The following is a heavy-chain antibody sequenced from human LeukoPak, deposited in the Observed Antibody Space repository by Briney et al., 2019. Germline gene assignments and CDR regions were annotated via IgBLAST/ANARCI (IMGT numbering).Heavy chain of an antibody. D-gene: IGHD1-26*01. CDR3: ARDQRGSYYAPFDY. CDR1: GGTFSSYA. Sequence: SVKVSCKASGGTFSSYAISWVRQAPGQGLEWMGRIIPILCIANYAQKFQGRVTITADKSTITAYMELSSLRSEDTAVYYCARDQRGSYYAPFDYWGQGTLVTVSS. J-gene: IGHJ4*02. CDR2: IIPILCIA. V-gene: IGHV1-69*04.